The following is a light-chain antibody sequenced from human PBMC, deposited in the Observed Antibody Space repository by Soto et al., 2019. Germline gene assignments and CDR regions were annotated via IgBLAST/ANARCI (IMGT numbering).Light chain of an antibody. Sequence: DIQMTQSPSTLSASEGDSVTISCRASRSVSIWLAWYQQKPGRAPKLLIYKSSILESGVPSRFSGSGSGTEFTLTISSLQPDDFATYYCQQFNTSPWTFGQGTKVDIK. V-gene: IGKV1-5*03. CDR2: KSS. CDR3: QQFNTSPWT. J-gene: IGKJ1*01. CDR1: RSVSIW.